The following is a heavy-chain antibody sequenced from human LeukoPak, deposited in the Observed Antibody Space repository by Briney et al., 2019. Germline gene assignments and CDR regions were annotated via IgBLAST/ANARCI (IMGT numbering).Heavy chain of an antibody. V-gene: IGHV3-7*01. Sequence: GGSLRLSCAASGFTFRSFAMSWVRQAPGKGLEWVANVKQDGSEKYYVDSVKGRFTISRDNAKNSLYLQMNSLRAEDTAVYYCARFGMYYDFWSGYYRILDYWGQGTLVTVSS. CDR2: VKQDGSEK. CDR3: ARFGMYYDFWSGYYRILDY. J-gene: IGHJ4*02. D-gene: IGHD3-3*01. CDR1: GFTFRSFA.